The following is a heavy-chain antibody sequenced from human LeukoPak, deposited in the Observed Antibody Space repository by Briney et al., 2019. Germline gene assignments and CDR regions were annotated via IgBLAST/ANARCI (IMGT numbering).Heavy chain of an antibody. CDR3: ARVGRFGGDYYYYYGMDV. CDR1: GFTFSSYS. D-gene: IGHD3-10*01. V-gene: IGHV3-21*01. Sequence: NPGRSLRLSCAASGFTFSSYSINXXXQAPWKGLECVXXXXXXSSYIYYADSVKGRFTISRDNANNSLYLQMNSLRAEDTAVYYCARVGRFGGDYYYYYGMDVWGQGTTVTVSS. J-gene: IGHJ6*02. CDR2: XXXXSSYI.